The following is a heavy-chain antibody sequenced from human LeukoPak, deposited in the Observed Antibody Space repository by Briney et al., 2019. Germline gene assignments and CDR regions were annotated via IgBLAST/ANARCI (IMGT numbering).Heavy chain of an antibody. D-gene: IGHD2-2*01. CDR1: GFSISNYN. CDR2: INSASLDI. J-gene: IGHJ4*02. Sequence: PGGSLRLSCAASGFSISNYNMNWVRQAPGKGLEWVSSINSASLDIYYADSVKGRFTISRDNAKNSLYLQMNSLRAEDTAVYYCAKKGRDIVVVPAASFDYWGQGTLVTVSS. CDR3: AKKGRDIVVVPAASFDY. V-gene: IGHV3-21*04.